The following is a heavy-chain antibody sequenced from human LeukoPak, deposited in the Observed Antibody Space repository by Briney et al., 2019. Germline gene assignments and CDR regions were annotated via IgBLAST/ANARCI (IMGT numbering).Heavy chain of an antibody. CDR3: ARAGGIAAAGLFDY. CDR1: GGSFRGYY. D-gene: IGHD6-13*01. J-gene: IGHJ4*02. CDR2: INHSGST. Sequence: SETLSLTCAVYGGSFRGYYWSWIRQPPGKGLEWIGEINHSGSTNYNPSLKSRVTISVDTSKNQFSLKLSSVTAADTAVYYCARAGGIAAAGLFDYWGQGTLVTVSS. V-gene: IGHV4-34*01.